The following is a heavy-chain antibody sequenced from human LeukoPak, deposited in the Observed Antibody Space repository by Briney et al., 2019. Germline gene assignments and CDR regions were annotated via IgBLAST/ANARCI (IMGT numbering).Heavy chain of an antibody. D-gene: IGHD4-23*01. CDR2: ISNDGSNK. Sequence: GGSLRLSCAASGFTFSYYAMTWVRQAPGKGLEWVAVISNDGSNKNYAESVKGRFTISRDNAKNSLYLQMNSLRVDDTAVYYCARDRGYSTFDYWGQGTLVTVSS. CDR1: GFTFSYYA. CDR3: ARDRGYSTFDY. J-gene: IGHJ4*02. V-gene: IGHV3-30*04.